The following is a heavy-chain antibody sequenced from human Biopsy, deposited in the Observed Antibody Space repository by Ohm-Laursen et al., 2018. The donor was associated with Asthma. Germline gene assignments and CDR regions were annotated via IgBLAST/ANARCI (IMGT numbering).Heavy chain of an antibody. J-gene: IGHJ4*02. V-gene: IGHV3-53*01. CDR2: IYSGGTS. CDR3: ARGDSSNWSHYYFDY. CDR1: GFAVSRDY. D-gene: IGHD3-22*01. Sequence: SLRLSCAAPGFAVSRDYMFRVRQAPGKGLEWVSVIYSGGTSHTADSVRGRFTISRDYSKNTLYLQMHSLRAEDTAVYYCARGDSSNWSHYYFDYWGQGTLVTVSS.